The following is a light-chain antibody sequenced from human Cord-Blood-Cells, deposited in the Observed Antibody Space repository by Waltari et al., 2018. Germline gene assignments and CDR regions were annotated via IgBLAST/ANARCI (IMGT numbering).Light chain of an antibody. CDR1: KLAYKC. CDR2: QDS. CDR3: QAWDSSTYV. V-gene: IGLV3-1*01. J-gene: IGLJ1*01. Sequence: YELPQTPSAAASTGHPASITHPGDKLAYKCACWYQQKPGQSPVLVIYQDSKRPSGIPERFSGSNSGNTATLTISGTQAMDEADYYCQAWDSSTYVFGTGTKVTVL.